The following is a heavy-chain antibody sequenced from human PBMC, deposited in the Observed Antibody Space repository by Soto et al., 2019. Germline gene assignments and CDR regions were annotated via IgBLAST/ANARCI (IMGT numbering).Heavy chain of an antibody. Sequence: SSWLSSYHQKPGKGLEWMGIIYPGDSDTRYSPSFRGQVTISADKSISTAYLQWSTLKASDTAMYYCARHEITPLNGLDLSGQGTLLSVSS. CDR1: SSW. V-gene: IGHV5-51*07. CDR3: ARHEITPLNGLDL. J-gene: IGHJ5*01. CDR2: IYPGDSDT. D-gene: IGHD3-10*01.